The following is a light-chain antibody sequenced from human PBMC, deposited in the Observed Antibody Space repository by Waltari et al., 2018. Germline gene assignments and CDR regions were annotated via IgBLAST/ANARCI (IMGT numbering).Light chain of an antibody. J-gene: IGKJ2*03. V-gene: IGKV1-13*02. CDR1: QGISSY. Sequence: IQMSQSPSSLSASVRDRVTITCRASQGISSYLNWYQQKPGKAPKLLIYYANSLASGVPSRFSGSGSGTEFTLTISSLQPEDFATYYCQQGNSNPYSFGQGTKVEIK. CDR3: QQGNSNPYS. CDR2: YAN.